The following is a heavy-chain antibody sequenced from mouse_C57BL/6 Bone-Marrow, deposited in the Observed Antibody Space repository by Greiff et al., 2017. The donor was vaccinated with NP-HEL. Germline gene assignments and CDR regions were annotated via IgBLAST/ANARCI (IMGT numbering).Heavy chain of an antibody. D-gene: IGHD6-1*01. CDR1: GYTFTDYY. CDR3: ARGLRSWFAY. V-gene: IGHV1-19*01. CDR2: INPYNGGT. Sequence: DVKLQESGPVLVKPGASVKMSCKASGYTFTDYYMNWVKQSHGKSLEWIGVINPYNGGTSYNQKFKGKATLTVDKSSSTAYMELNSLTSEDSAVYYCARGLRSWFAYWGQGTLVTVSA. J-gene: IGHJ3*01.